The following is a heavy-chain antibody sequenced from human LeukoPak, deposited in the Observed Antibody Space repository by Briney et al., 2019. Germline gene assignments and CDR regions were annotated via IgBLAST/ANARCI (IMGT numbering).Heavy chain of an antibody. Sequence: PGGSLRLSCAASGFTFYDYAMHWVRQAPGKGLEWVSLISGDGGRTHYADSVKGRFTISRDNSKNSLYLQMNSLRTEDTAFYYCAKAYYDYVWGSYRYFCAFDIWGQGTMVTVSS. CDR2: ISGDGGRT. CDR1: GFTFYDYA. J-gene: IGHJ3*02. V-gene: IGHV3-43*02. CDR3: AKAYYDYVWGSYRYFCAFDI. D-gene: IGHD3-16*02.